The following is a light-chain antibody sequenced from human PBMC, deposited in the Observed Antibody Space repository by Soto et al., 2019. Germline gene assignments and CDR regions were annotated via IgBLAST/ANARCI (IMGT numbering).Light chain of an antibody. V-gene: IGKV3-20*01. Sequence: EIVFTQSPGTLSLSPGERATLSCRASQSVSSSYLAWYQQEPGQAPRLLIYGASSRATGIPDRFSGSGSGTDFTLTISRLEPEDFAVYFCQHYGSSPWTFGQGTKVDIK. J-gene: IGKJ1*01. CDR1: QSVSSSY. CDR2: GAS. CDR3: QHYGSSPWT.